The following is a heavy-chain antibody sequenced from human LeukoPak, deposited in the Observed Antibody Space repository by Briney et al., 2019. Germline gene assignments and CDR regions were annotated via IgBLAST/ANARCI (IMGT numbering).Heavy chain of an antibody. CDR3: ARDAYSYDPRGYFDY. D-gene: IGHD5-18*01. V-gene: IGHV3-11*01. CDR1: GFTFSDYY. J-gene: IGHJ4*02. Sequence: GGSLRLSCAASGFTFSDYYMSWIRQAPGKGLEWVSYISSSGSTIYYADSVKGRFTISRDNAKNSLYLQMNSLRAEGTAVYYCARDAYSYDPRGYFDYWGQGTLVTVSS. CDR2: ISSSGSTI.